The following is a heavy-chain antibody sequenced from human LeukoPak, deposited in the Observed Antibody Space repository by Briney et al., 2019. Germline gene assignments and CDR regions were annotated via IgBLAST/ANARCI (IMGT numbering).Heavy chain of an antibody. CDR3: ARESGVYYYDSSGSVDY. D-gene: IGHD3-22*01. CDR1: GGSISSSNW. V-gene: IGHV4-4*02. CDR2: IYHSGST. Sequence: SGTLSLTCAVSGGSISSSNWWSWVRQPPGKGLEWIGEIYHSGSTNYNPSLKSRVTISVDKSKNQFSLKLSSVTAADTAVYYCARESGVYYYDSSGSVDYWGQGTLVTVSS. J-gene: IGHJ4*02.